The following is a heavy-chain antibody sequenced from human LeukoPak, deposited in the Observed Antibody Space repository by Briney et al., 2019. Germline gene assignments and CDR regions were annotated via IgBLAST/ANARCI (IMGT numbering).Heavy chain of an antibody. D-gene: IGHD3-16*02. J-gene: IGHJ4*02. CDR3: ARQLRLGELSFEDY. Sequence: PSETLSLTCTVSGGSISSGGSYWRWIRQHPGKGLEWIGYIYYSGSTYYNPSLRSRVTISVDTSKNQFSLKLSSVTAADTAVYYCARQLRLGELSFEDYWGQGTLVTVSS. CDR2: IYYSGST. CDR1: GGSISSGGSY. V-gene: IGHV4-31*03.